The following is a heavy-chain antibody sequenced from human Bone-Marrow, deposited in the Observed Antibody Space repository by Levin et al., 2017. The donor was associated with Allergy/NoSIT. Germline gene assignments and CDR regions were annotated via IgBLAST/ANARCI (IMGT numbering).Heavy chain of an antibody. J-gene: IGHJ5*02. CDR2: IYPGDSDT. V-gene: IGHV5-51*01. D-gene: IGHD3-10*01. CDR3: ARAGPHFWFDP. CDR1: GYSFTSYW. Sequence: GGSLRLSCKGSGYSFTSYWIGWVRQMPGKGLEWMGIIYPGDSDTRYSPSFQGQVTISADKSISTAYLQWSSLKASDTAMYYCARAGPHFWFDPWGQGTLVTVSS.